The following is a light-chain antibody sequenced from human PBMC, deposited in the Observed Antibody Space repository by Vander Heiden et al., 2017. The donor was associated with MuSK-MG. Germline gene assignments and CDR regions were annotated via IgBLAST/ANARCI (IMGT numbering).Light chain of an antibody. J-gene: IGKJ1*01. Sequence: DIQMTQSPSTLSASVGDRVTITCRASQSISSWLAWYQQKPDKARKCMIYKAYSLAGRVPSRLMGGRAWTEFTLTISSLQPDDFATYYCQQYNSYSCTFGQGTKVEIK. CDR2: KAY. V-gene: IGKV1-5*03. CDR3: QQYNSYSCT. CDR1: QSISSW.